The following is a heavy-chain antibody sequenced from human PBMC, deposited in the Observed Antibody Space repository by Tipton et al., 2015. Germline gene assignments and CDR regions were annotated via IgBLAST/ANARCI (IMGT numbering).Heavy chain of an antibody. D-gene: IGHD1-26*01. CDR3: ARRSLVGDQGLDS. Sequence: TLSLTCGVSGGSISSISWWTWVRQPPTKGLEWIGEIYHSANTNYNPSLQSRVTMSIDSSRDLFSLRLASVTAADTGVYYCARRSLVGDQGLDSWGQGILVTVSS. CDR2: IYHSANT. CDR1: GGSISSISW. J-gene: IGHJ4*02. V-gene: IGHV4-4*02.